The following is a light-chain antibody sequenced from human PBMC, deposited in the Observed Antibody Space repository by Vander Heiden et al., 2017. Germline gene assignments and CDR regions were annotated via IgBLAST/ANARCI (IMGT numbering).Light chain of an antibody. V-gene: IGKV4-1*01. Sequence: DIVMTQPSDSLAASLGERATINCKSSQRVLYSSNNKNYLAWYQQKPGQPPKLLIYWASTRESGVPDRFSGSGSGTDFTLTISSLQAEDVAVYYCQQDDSTPHTFGHGTKVDIK. CDR1: QRVLYSSNNKNY. CDR2: WAS. CDR3: QQDDSTPHT. J-gene: IGKJ3*01.